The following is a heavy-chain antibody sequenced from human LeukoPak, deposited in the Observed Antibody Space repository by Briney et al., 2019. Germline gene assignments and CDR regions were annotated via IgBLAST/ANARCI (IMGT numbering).Heavy chain of an antibody. V-gene: IGHV1-2*02. J-gene: IGHJ3*02. CDR1: GYTFTGYY. CDR2: INPNSGGT. Sequence: ASVKVSCKASGYTFTGYYMHWVRQAPGQGLKWMGWINPNSGGTNYAQKFQGRVTMTRDTSISTAYMELSRLRSDDTAVYYCARPAEGTDPDAFDIWGQGTMVTVSS. D-gene: IGHD1-1*01. CDR3: ARPAEGTDPDAFDI.